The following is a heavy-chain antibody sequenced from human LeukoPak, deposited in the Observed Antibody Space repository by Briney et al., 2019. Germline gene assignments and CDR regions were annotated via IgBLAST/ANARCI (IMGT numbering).Heavy chain of an antibody. CDR1: GYTFTIYG. J-gene: IGHJ6*02. CDR3: ARSGYGSGRCAVEPNYYYYGIDV. D-gene: IGHD6-19*01. V-gene: IGHV1-18*01. CDR2: ISTYNHNT. Sequence: GASVKVSCKASGYTFTIYGITWVRQAPGQGFEWMGWISTYNHNTDYAQKFQGRVSMTTNTSTRTAYMELRSLTSDDTAVYYCARSGYGSGRCAVEPNYYYYGIDVWGQGTTVTVSS.